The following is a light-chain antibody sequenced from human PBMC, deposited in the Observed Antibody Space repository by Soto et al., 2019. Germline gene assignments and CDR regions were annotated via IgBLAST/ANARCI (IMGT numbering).Light chain of an antibody. Sequence: QMTQTQSSLSASVADTVSITCRASQSISFYLNWYQQKPGNAPKVLIYAASNLQTGVPSRFSGSGSGTDLTLTINSLQPEDFATYSCQQSYSTPITFGQGTRLEIK. CDR2: AAS. J-gene: IGKJ5*01. V-gene: IGKV1-39*01. CDR1: QSISFY. CDR3: QQSYSTPIT.